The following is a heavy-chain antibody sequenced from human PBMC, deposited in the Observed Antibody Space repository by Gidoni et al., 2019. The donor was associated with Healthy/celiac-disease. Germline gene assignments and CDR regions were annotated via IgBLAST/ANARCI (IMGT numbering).Heavy chain of an antibody. CDR1: GYAFTSYD. CDR2: MNPNSGNT. CDR3: ARGNEWYSSSATIYYYGMDV. V-gene: IGHV1-8*01. Sequence: QVQLVQSGAEVKKPGASVKVSCKASGYAFTSYDINWVRQATGQGLEWMGWMNPNSGNTGYAQKFQGRVTMTRNTSISTAYMELSSLRSEDTAVYYCARGNEWYSSSATIYYYGMDVWGQGTTVTVSS. J-gene: IGHJ6*02. D-gene: IGHD6-13*01.